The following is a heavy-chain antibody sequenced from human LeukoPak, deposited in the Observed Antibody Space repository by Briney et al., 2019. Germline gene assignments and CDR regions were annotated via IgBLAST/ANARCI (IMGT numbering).Heavy chain of an antibody. J-gene: IGHJ4*02. Sequence: GGSLRLSCAASGFSFSDYGMHWVRQAPGKGLEWVALILYDGSSKFYADPVKGRFTISRDNSKNTVSLQMNSLRTKDTAVYYCAKRDLTTEFDYWGQGTLVTVSS. CDR1: GFSFSDYG. V-gene: IGHV3-30*02. CDR2: ILYDGSSK. CDR3: AKRDLTTEFDY. D-gene: IGHD4-17*01.